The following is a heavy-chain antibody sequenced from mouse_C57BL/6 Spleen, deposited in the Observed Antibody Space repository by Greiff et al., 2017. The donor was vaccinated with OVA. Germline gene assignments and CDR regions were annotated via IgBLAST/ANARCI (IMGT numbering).Heavy chain of an antibody. CDR2: ISSGSSTI. Sequence: EVKLMESGGGLVKPGGSLKLSCAASGFTFSDYGMHWVRQAPEKGLEWVAYISSGSSTIYYADTVKGRFTISRDNAKNTLFLQMTSLRSEDTAMYYCARPIYYGSGWFAYWGQGTLVTVSA. CDR1: GFTFSDYG. V-gene: IGHV5-17*01. CDR3: ARPIYYGSGWFAY. D-gene: IGHD1-1*01. J-gene: IGHJ3*01.